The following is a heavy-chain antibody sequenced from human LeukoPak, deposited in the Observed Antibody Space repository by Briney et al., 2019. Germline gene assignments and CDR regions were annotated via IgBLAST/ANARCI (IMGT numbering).Heavy chain of an antibody. D-gene: IGHD4-23*01. Sequence: ASVKVSCKVSGYTFTSFAMHWVRQAPGQRLEWMGRINAGNGKTESSQKFQGRVTITGDTSASTAYMELSSLRSEDTAVYYCGRSHGGSLDYWGQGTLVTVSS. CDR2: INAGNGKT. J-gene: IGHJ4*02. V-gene: IGHV1-3*01. CDR3: GRSHGGSLDY. CDR1: GYTFTSFA.